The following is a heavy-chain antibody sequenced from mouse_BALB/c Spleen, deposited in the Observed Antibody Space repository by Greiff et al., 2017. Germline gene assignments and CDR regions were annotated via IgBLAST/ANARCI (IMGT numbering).Heavy chain of an antibody. CDR3: ASDYYGSPFFDY. CDR1: GYSITSDYA. Sequence: EVKLVESGPGLVKPSQSLSLTCTVTGYSITSDYAWNWIRQFPGNKLEWMGYISYSGSTSYNPSLKSRISITRDTSKNQFFLQLNSVTTEDTATYYCASDYYGSPFFDYWGQGTTLTVSS. J-gene: IGHJ2*01. CDR2: ISYSGST. V-gene: IGHV3-2*02. D-gene: IGHD1-1*01.